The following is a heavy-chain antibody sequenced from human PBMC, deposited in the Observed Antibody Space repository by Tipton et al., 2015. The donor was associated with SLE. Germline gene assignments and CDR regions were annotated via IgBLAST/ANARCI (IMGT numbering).Heavy chain of an antibody. V-gene: IGHV3-11*04. CDR3: ARGHLGDCSSTSCYNLCDY. D-gene: IGHD2-2*01. Sequence: LSLTCTVSGGSISSGSYFWTWIRQAPGKGLEWVSYITSSGSMTYYADSVKGRFTISRDNSKNTLYLQMNSLRADDTAVYYCARGHLGDCSSTSCYNLCDYWGQGTLVTVSS. CDR1: GGSISSGSYF. CDR2: ITSSGSMT. J-gene: IGHJ4*02.